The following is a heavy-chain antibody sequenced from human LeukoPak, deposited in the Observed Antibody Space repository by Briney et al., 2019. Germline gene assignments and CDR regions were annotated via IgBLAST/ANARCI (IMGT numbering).Heavy chain of an antibody. D-gene: IGHD1-26*01. CDR1: GFTFSSYW. J-gene: IGHJ6*03. Sequence: GGSLRLSCAASGFTFSSYWMSWVRQAPGKELEWVANIKQDGSEKYYVDSVKGRFTISRDNAKNSLYLQMNSLRAEDTAVYYCARVSSGSYFGYYYYYMDVWGKGTTVTVSS. CDR3: ARVSSGSYFGYYYYYMDV. CDR2: IKQDGSEK. V-gene: IGHV3-7*01.